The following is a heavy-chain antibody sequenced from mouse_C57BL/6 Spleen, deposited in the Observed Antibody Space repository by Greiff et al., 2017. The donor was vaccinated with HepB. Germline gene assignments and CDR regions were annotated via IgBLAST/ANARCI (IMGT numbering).Heavy chain of an antibody. J-gene: IGHJ2*01. V-gene: IGHV5-6*01. D-gene: IGHD2-2*01. CDR3: ASSMVTTAFDY. CDR2: ISSGGSYT. Sequence: EVQVVESGGDLVKPGGSLKLSCAASGFTFSSYGMSWVRQTPDKRLEWVATISSGGSYTYYPDSVKGRFTISRDNAKNTLYLQMSSLKSEDTAMYYCASSMVTTAFDYWGQGTTLTVSS. CDR1: GFTFSSYG.